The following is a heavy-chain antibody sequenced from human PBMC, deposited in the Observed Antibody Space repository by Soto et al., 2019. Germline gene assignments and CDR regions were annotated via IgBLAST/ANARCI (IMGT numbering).Heavy chain of an antibody. D-gene: IGHD2-2*01. CDR1: GFTLSGND. Sequence: QVQLVESGGGVVQPGRSLRLSCAASGFTLSGNDMHWVRQAPGKGPEWVAVMSYDGSRQYYADSVKGRFTISRDTSKSTLYLQMSSLRTEDTAVYYCARGGWYASWSSSDCWGQGTLVTVSS. J-gene: IGHJ4*02. CDR3: ARGGWYASWSSSDC. V-gene: IGHV3-30*03. CDR2: MSYDGSRQ.